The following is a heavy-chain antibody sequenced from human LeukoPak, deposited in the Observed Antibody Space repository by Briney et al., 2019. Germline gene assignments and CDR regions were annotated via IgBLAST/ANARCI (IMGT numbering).Heavy chain of an antibody. Sequence: GGSLRLSCAASGLPFSHSGMHWVRQAPDKGLEWVAFIRYDGSNKYYADSVKGRFTISRDNSKNALYLQMNSLRGEDTAVYYCFGITVTDVPYWGQGTLVTVSS. CDR2: IRYDGSNK. J-gene: IGHJ4*02. CDR3: FGITVTDVPY. V-gene: IGHV3-30*02. CDR1: GLPFSHSG. D-gene: IGHD1-7*01.